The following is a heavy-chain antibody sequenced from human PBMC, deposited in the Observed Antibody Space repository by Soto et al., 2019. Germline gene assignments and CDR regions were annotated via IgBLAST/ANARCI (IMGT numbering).Heavy chain of an antibody. CDR1: GFNFSSYA. Sequence: VGSLRLSCAASGFNFSSYAMHWVRQAPGKGLEWVAVISYDGGKKYYADSVKGRFTISRDNSKNTLYVEMNSLSAEDTAVYYCVREGQPAAGTTPHNWGQGTLVTVSS. CDR2: ISYDGGKK. J-gene: IGHJ4*02. CDR3: VREGQPAAGTTPHN. V-gene: IGHV3-30*04. D-gene: IGHD6-13*01.